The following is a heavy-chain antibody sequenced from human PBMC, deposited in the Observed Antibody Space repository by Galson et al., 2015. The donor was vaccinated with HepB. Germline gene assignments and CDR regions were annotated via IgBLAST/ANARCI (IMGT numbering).Heavy chain of an antibody. Sequence: SETLSLTCTVSGGSISSYYWSWIRQPPGKGLEWIGYIYYSGSTNYNPSLKSRVTISVDTSKNQFSLKLSSVTAADTAVYYCARHTTIPGEGDWFDPWGQGTLVTVSS. CDR3: ARHTTIPGEGDWFDP. V-gene: IGHV4-59*08. CDR2: IYYSGST. D-gene: IGHD5-12*01. CDR1: GGSISSYY. J-gene: IGHJ5*02.